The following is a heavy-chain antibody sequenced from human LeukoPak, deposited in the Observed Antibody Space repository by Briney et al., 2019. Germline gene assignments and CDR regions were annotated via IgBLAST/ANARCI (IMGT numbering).Heavy chain of an antibody. J-gene: IGHJ4*02. D-gene: IGHD3-10*01. CDR3: AKDYRGQDSLFDY. CDR2: ISETGGTT. CDR1: GFTFSYNG. V-gene: IGHV3-23*01. Sequence: GGSLRLSCAASGFTFSYNGMSWVRQAPGKGLEWVSGISETGGTTWHADSVKGRLTISRDNSKNTLYLQMNTLRAEDTAIYYCAKDYRGQDSLFDYWGQGTLVIVSS.